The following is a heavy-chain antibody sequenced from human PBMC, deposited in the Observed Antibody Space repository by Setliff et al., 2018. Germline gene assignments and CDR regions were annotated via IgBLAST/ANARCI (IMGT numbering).Heavy chain of an antibody. V-gene: IGHV3-7*01. D-gene: IGHD6-19*01. J-gene: IGHJ4*02. Sequence: LSCVASGFTFSSYWMTWVRQVPRKGLEYVASIKHDGSEKYYVDSVRGRFTISRDNAKNSLYLQMSSLRAEDTAIYYCASPQAVGNYLGHWGQGTLVTVSS. CDR2: IKHDGSEK. CDR3: ASPQAVGNYLGH. CDR1: GFTFSSYW.